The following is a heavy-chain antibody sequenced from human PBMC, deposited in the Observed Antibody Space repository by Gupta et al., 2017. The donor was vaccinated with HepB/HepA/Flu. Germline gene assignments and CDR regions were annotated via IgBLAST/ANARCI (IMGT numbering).Heavy chain of an antibody. Sequence: EVHLLESGGGLLQPGGSRRLSCAASGFMFSSYAMTLVRQAPGKGLEWVPTINGSGGSTYYADSVKGRFTISRDNSKNTLYLQMNSLRAEDTAIYFCAKDPGCGGDCPEYFQHWGQGTLVTVSS. CDR3: AKDPGCGGDCPEYFQH. CDR1: GFMFSSYA. J-gene: IGHJ1*01. V-gene: IGHV3-23*01. CDR2: INGSGGST. D-gene: IGHD2-21*02.